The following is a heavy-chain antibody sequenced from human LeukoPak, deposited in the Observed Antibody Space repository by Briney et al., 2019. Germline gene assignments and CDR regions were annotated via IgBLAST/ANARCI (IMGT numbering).Heavy chain of an antibody. Sequence: PGGSLRLSCAASGFTFSSYAMSWVRQAPGKGLEWVSAISGSGGSTYYADSVKGRFTISRDNAKNSLYLQINSLRAEDTAVYYCARAREWFFDYWGQGTLVTVSS. V-gene: IGHV3-23*01. J-gene: IGHJ4*02. CDR1: GFTFSSYA. CDR3: ARAREWFFDY. CDR2: ISGSGGST. D-gene: IGHD3-3*01.